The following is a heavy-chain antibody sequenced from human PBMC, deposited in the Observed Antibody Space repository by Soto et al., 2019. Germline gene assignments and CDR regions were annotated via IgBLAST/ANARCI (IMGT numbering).Heavy chain of an antibody. CDR1: GYTFTSYY. D-gene: IGHD3-3*01. J-gene: IGHJ6*02. CDR3: ARDKYDFWSGYGRYYGMDV. Sequence: ASVKVSCKASGYTFTSYYMHWVRQAPGQGLEWMGIINPSGGSTSYAQKFQGRVTMTRDTSTSTVYMELSSLRSEDTAVYYCARDKYDFWSGYGRYYGMDVWGQGTTVTVS. V-gene: IGHV1-46*01. CDR2: INPSGGST.